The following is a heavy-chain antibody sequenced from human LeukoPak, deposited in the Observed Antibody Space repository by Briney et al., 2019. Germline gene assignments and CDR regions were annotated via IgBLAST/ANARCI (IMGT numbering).Heavy chain of an antibody. CDR1: GYTFTGYY. CDR3: ARVPLISYYYYYGMDV. J-gene: IGHJ6*02. V-gene: IGHV1-2*02. Sequence: ASVKVSCKASGYTFTGYYMHWVRQAPGQGLEWMGWINPNSVGTNYAQKFQGRVTMTRDTSISTAYMELSRLRSDDTAVYYCARVPLISYYYYYGMDVWGQGTTVTVSS. CDR2: INPNSVGT. D-gene: IGHD2-8*01.